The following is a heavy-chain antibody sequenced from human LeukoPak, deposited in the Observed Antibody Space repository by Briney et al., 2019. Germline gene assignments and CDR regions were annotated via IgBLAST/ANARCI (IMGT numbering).Heavy chain of an antibody. D-gene: IGHD1-26*01. Sequence: GGSLRLSCAASGFTFSSYGMHWVRQAPGKGLEWVAVISHDGSNKYYADSVKGRFTISRDNSKNTLYLQMNSLRAEDTAVYYCAKGSRGSGSYYWGQGTLVTVSP. J-gene: IGHJ4*02. CDR2: ISHDGSNK. CDR3: AKGSRGSGSYY. CDR1: GFTFSSYG. V-gene: IGHV3-30*18.